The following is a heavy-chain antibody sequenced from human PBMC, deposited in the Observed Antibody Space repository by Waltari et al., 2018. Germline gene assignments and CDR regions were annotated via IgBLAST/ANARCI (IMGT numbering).Heavy chain of an antibody. CDR3: ARLTFSAAGRDYYYYYMDV. D-gene: IGHD6-13*01. V-gene: IGHV5-51*01. Sequence: EVQLVQSGAEVKKPGESLKISCKGSGYSFTSYWIGWVRQMPGKGLEWMGIIYPGDSDTRYSPSSQGQVTISADKSISTAYLQWSSLKASDTAMYYCARLTFSAAGRDYYYYYMDVWGKGTTVTVSS. CDR2: IYPGDSDT. J-gene: IGHJ6*03. CDR1: GYSFTSYW.